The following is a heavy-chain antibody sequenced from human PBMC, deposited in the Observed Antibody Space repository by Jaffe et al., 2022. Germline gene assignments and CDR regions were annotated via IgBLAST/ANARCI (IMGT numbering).Heavy chain of an antibody. CDR1: GFTFSAYG. J-gene: IGHJ4*02. CDR2: IGYDESRK. Sequence: QVQLVESGGGVVQAGGSLRLSCAASGFTFSAYGMHWVRQAPGKGLEWVSFIGYDESRKFDADSVKGRFTISRDNSKNTLYLQMNSLRADDTAMYYCAKGGSAWSVDYWGQGTLVTVSS. V-gene: IGHV3-30*02. CDR3: AKGGSAWSVDY. D-gene: IGHD6-19*01.